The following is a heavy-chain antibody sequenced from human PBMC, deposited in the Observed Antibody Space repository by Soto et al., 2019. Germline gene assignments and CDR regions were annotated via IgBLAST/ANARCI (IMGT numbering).Heavy chain of an antibody. D-gene: IGHD6-13*01. CDR2: ISAYNGNT. CDR1: GYTFTSYG. J-gene: IGHJ4*02. Sequence: QVQLVQSGAEVKKPGASVKVSCKASGYTFTSYGISWVRQAPGQGLEWMGWISAYNGNTNYAQKLQGRVTMTTDTSTRTAYTELRSLTSDDTAVYYCARESSSSCHDYWGQGTLVTVSS. CDR3: ARESSSSCHDY. V-gene: IGHV1-18*01.